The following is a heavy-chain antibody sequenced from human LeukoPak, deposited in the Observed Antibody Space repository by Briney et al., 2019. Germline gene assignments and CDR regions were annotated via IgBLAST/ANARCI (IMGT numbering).Heavy chain of an antibody. V-gene: IGHV3-23*01. CDR1: GFTFSSYA. Sequence: GGSLRLSCAASGFTFSSYAMSWVRQAPGKGLEWVSATSGSGGSTYYADSVKGRFTISRDNSKNTLYLQMNSLRAEDTAVYYCAKSGRLLRWGEADYWGQGTLVTVSS. CDR3: AKSGRLLRWGEADY. D-gene: IGHD3-16*01. J-gene: IGHJ4*02. CDR2: TSGSGGST.